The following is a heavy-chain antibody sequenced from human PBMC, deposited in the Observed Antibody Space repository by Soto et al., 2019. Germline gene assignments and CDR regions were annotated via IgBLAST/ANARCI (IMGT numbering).Heavy chain of an antibody. J-gene: IGHJ6*02. V-gene: IGHV1-8*01. CDR2: MNPNSGNT. CDR3: ARDITMVRGVIITDGMDV. CDR1: GYTFTSYD. D-gene: IGHD3-10*01. Sequence: VASVKVSCKASGYTFTSYDINWVRQATGQGLEWMGWMNPNSGNTGYAQKFQGRVTMTRNTSISTAYMELSSLRSEDTAVYYCARDITMVRGVIITDGMDVWGQGTTVTVSS.